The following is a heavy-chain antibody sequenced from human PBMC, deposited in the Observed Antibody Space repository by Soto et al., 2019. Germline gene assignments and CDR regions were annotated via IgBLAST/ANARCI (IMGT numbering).Heavy chain of an antibody. CDR1: GGSLTSYY. CDR3: ARDYYKYYDSSGYYRSPAY. CDR2: VYYSGGT. J-gene: IGHJ4*02. Sequence: SETLSLTCTVSGGSLTSYYWSWIRQPPGKGLEWIGFVYYSGGTNYNPSLKSRVTISVDTSKNQFSLRLSSVTAADTAVYYCARDYYKYYDSSGYYRSPAYWGQGTLVTVSS. V-gene: IGHV4-59*12. D-gene: IGHD3-22*01.